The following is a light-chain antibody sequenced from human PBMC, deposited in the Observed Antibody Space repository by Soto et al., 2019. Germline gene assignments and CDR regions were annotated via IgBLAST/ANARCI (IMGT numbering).Light chain of an antibody. CDR2: EVT. V-gene: IGLV2-8*01. CDR3: SSYAGSDNPDV. Sequence: QSVLTQPLSASGSPGQSVTISCTGTSGDVGGYDYVSWYQQHPGKAPKLMIYEVTKRPLGVPDRFSGSKSGNTASLTVSGLQAEDEADYYCSSYAGSDNPDVFGTGTKVTV. CDR1: SGDVGGYDY. J-gene: IGLJ1*01.